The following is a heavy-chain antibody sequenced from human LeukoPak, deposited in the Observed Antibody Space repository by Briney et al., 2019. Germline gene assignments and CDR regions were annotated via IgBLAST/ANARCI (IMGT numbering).Heavy chain of an antibody. Sequence: GGSLRLSCAASGFTFSSYSMNWVRQTPGKRLDWVSSIGSSGSHIYYADSVKGRFTISRDNAKNSLYLQMNSLRAEDTAVYYCARVGSGGTREDTFDIWGQGTMVTVSS. J-gene: IGHJ3*02. V-gene: IGHV3-21*01. CDR2: IGSSGSHI. CDR1: GFTFSSYS. D-gene: IGHD1-26*01. CDR3: ARVGSGGTREDTFDI.